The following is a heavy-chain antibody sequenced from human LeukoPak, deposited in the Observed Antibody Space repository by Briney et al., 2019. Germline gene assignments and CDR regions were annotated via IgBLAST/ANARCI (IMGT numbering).Heavy chain of an antibody. Sequence: SETLSLTCTVSGGSISGYYWSWIRQPPGKGLEWIGYIYYSGSTSYNPSLKSRVTISVDTSKNQFSLKLSSVTAADTAVYYCVDFDFDYWGQGTLVTVSS. CDR2: IYYSGST. J-gene: IGHJ4*02. CDR3: VDFDFDY. V-gene: IGHV4-59*12. CDR1: GGSISGYY.